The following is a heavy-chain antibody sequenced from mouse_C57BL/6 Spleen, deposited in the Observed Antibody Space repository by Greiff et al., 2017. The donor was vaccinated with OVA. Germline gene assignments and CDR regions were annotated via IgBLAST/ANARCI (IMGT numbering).Heavy chain of an antibody. D-gene: IGHD2-4*01. V-gene: IGHV10-1*01. J-gene: IGHJ1*03. CDR1: GFSFNTYA. CDR3: VRQYDYHWYFDV. CDR2: IRSKSNNYAT. Sequence: EVMLVESGGGLVQPKGSLKLSCAASGFSFNTYAMNWVRQAPGKGLEWVARIRSKSNNYATYYADSVKDRFTISRDDSESMLYLQMNNLKTEDTAMYYCVRQYDYHWYFDVWGTGTTVTVSS.